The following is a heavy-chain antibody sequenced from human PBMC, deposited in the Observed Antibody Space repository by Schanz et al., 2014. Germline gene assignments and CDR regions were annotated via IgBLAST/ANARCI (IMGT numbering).Heavy chain of an antibody. J-gene: IGHJ4*02. CDR1: GFTASSHS. CDR3: ARKVVATIGGYYDN. CDR2: ISSGGGST. D-gene: IGHD5-12*01. V-gene: IGHV3-23*04. Sequence: EVQLVESGGGLVKPGGSLRLSCGVSGFTASSHSMNWVRQAPGKGLEWVSSISSGGGSTYYADSVKGRFTISRDNSKNTLYLQMKSLRAEDTAVYYCARKVVATIGGYYDNWGQGTLVIVSS.